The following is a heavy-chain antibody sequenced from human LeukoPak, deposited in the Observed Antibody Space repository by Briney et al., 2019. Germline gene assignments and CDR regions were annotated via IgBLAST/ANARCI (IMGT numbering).Heavy chain of an antibody. V-gene: IGHV3-23*01. CDR1: GFTFSSYA. J-gene: IGHJ3*02. CDR3: AKGNSGSNAGGAFDI. CDR2: ILGSGDGT. D-gene: IGHD1-26*01. Sequence: GGSLRLSCAASGFTFSSYAMSWVRQAPGKGLEWVSGILGSGDGTYYADSVKGRFTISRDNSKNTLYMQVNSLRGDDTAVYYCAKGNSGSNAGGAFDIWGQGTMVTASS.